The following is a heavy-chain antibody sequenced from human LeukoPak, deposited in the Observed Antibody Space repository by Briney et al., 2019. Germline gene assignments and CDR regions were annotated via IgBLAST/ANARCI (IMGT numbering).Heavy chain of an antibody. CDR3: ARVPGYSSSWVLDY. CDR1: GFTFSSYW. Sequence: VGSLRLSCAASGFTFSSYWTHWVRQAPGKGLVWVSRINSDGSSTSYADSVKGRFTISRDNATNTLYLQMNSLRAEDTAVYYCARVPGYSSSWVLDYWGQGTLVTVSS. CDR2: INSDGSST. D-gene: IGHD6-13*01. J-gene: IGHJ4*02. V-gene: IGHV3-74*01.